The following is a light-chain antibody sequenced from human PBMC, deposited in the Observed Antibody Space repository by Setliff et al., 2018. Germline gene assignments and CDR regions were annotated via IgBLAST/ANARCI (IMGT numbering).Light chain of an antibody. CDR1: SRDVGGYDY. J-gene: IGLJ2*01. CDR3: SSYAGSNNVL. V-gene: IGLV2-8*01. CDR2: EVS. Sequence: QSVLTQPPSASGSPGQSVTISCTGTSRDVGGYDYVSWYQQHPGKGPKLLIYEVSERPSRVPYRFSASKSGNTASLTVSGLQAEDEANYYCSSYAGSNNVLFGGGTQLTVL.